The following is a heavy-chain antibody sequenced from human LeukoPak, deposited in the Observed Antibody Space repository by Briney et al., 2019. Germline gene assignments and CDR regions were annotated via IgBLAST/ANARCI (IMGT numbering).Heavy chain of an antibody. CDR2: IYYSGST. CDR1: GGSISSYY. CDR3: ARATYYGGNSL. V-gene: IGHV4-59*01. J-gene: IGHJ4*02. Sequence: SETLSLTCTVSGGSISSYYWSWIRQPPGKGQEWIGYIYYSGSTNYNPSLKSRVTISVDTSKNQFSLKLSSVTAADTAVYYCARATYYGGNSLWGQGTLVTVSS. D-gene: IGHD4-23*01.